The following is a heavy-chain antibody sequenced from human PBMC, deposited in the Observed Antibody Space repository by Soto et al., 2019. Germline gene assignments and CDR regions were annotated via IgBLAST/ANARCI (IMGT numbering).Heavy chain of an antibody. J-gene: IGHJ5*02. Sequence: SETLSLTCAVYGGSFSGYYWNWIRQPPGKGLEWIGEIDHSGYTNYNPSLKSRVTISVDTSKNQFSLRLTSVTAADTAVYYCARVRDWFDTWGQGTLVTVSS. D-gene: IGHD3-3*01. CDR1: GGSFSGYY. CDR2: IDHSGYT. CDR3: ARVRDWFDT. V-gene: IGHV4-34*01.